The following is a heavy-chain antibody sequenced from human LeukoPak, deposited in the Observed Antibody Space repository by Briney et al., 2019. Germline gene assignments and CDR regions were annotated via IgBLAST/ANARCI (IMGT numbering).Heavy chain of an antibody. CDR2: MNPNSGNT. D-gene: IGHD3-10*02. CDR3: ARGNVRSFDY. V-gene: IGHV1-8*01. J-gene: IGHJ4*02. Sequence: GASVKVSCKTSGYTFTVYDINRVRPAPGKGPEWMGWMNPNSGNTGYAQKFQGRVTMTRNTAITTAYMGLSSLTPDDTAVYYCARGNVRSFDYWGQGTLVIASS. CDR1: GYTFTVYD.